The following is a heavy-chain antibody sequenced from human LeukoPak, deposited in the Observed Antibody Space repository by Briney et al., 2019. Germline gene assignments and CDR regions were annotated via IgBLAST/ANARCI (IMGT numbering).Heavy chain of an antibody. CDR3: ASSLTSSGWYYFDY. D-gene: IGHD6-19*01. V-gene: IGHV4-59*08. CDR1: GGTISSYY. CDR2: IHYSGST. Sequence: PSETLSLTCTVSGGTISSYYWNWIRQPPGKGLEWIGYIHYSGSTKYNPSLKSRVTISVDTSKNQFSLKLSSVTAADTAVYYCASSLTSSGWYYFDYWGQGTLVTVSS. J-gene: IGHJ4*02.